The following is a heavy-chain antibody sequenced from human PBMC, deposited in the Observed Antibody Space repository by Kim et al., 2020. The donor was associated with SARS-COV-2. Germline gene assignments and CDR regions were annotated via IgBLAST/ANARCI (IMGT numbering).Heavy chain of an antibody. CDR2: ISSSSSYI. D-gene: IGHD1-7*01. CDR3: ARDGELRAAFDI. CDR1: GFTFSSYS. J-gene: IGHJ3*02. V-gene: IGHV3-21*01. Sequence: GGSLRLSCAASGFTFSSYSMNWVRQAPGKGLEWVSSISSSSSYIYYADSVKGRFTISRDNAKNSLYLQMNSLRAEDTAVYYCARDGELRAAFDIWGQGTMVTVSS.